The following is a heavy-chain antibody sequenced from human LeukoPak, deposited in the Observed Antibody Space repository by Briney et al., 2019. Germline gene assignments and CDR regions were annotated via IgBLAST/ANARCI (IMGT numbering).Heavy chain of an antibody. CDR2: ISSHGSDK. Sequence: GRSLRLSCAASGFTFSNYGMHWVRQAPGKGLEWVAVISSHGSDKNYADSVKGRFTISRDNSKNTVSLQMNSLRAEDTAVYYCARSDRDCSGGSCYSVFDYWGQGTLVTVSS. CDR1: GFTFSNYG. J-gene: IGHJ4*02. V-gene: IGHV3-30*03. D-gene: IGHD2-15*01. CDR3: ARSDRDCSGGSCYSVFDY.